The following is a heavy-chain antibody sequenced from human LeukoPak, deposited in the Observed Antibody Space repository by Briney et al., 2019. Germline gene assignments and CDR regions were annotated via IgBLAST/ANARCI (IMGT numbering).Heavy chain of an antibody. CDR1: GYTFTGYY. V-gene: IGHV1-2*02. J-gene: IGHJ4*02. CDR3: AREADNWNYVRRGPPFDY. Sequence: ASVKVSCKASGYTFTGYYIHWVRQAPGQGLEWMGWINPNSGNTNYAQRFQGGVTMTRDTSISTAYMELSRLRSADTAVYYCAREADNWNYVRRGPPFDYWDQGTLVTVSS. D-gene: IGHD1-7*01. CDR2: INPNSGNT.